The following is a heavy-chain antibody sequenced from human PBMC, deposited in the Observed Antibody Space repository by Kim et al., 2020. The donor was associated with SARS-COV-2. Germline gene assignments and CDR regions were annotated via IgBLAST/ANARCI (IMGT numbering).Heavy chain of an antibody. CDR3: ARAPITMIVVVIGAFDI. D-gene: IGHD3-22*01. V-gene: IGHV4-31*02. J-gene: IGHJ3*02. Sequence: LKSRVTISVDTSKNQFSLRLSSVTAADTAVYYCARAPITMIVVVIGAFDIWGQGTMVTVSS.